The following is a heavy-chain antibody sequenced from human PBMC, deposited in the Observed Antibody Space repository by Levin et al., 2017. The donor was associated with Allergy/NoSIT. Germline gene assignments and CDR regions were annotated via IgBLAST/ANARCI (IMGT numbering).Heavy chain of an antibody. J-gene: IGHJ4*02. CDR1: GFTFSSYG. CDR2: ISYDGSNK. D-gene: IGHD3-10*01. Sequence: GGSLRLSCAASGFTFSSYGMHWVRQAPGKGLEWVAVISYDGSNKYYADSVKGRFTISRDNSKNTLYLQMNSLRAEDTAVYYCAKDSLSVWFGELSLPYFDYWGQGTLVTVSS. V-gene: IGHV3-30*18. CDR3: AKDSLSVWFGELSLPYFDY.